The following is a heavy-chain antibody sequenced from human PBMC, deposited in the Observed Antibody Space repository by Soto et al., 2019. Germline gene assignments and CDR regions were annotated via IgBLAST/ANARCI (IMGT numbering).Heavy chain of an antibody. CDR3: ARKAYCGGDCYSFYGMDV. D-gene: IGHD2-21*02. CDR2: IIPIFGTA. V-gene: IGHV1-69*06. J-gene: IGHJ6*02. Sequence: QVQLVQSGAEVKKPGSSVKVSCKASGGTFSSYAISWVRQAPGQGLEWMGGIIPIFGTANYAQKFQGRVTITADKSTSPAYMELSSLRSEDTAVYYCARKAYCGGDCYSFYGMDVWGQGTTVTVSS. CDR1: GGTFSSYA.